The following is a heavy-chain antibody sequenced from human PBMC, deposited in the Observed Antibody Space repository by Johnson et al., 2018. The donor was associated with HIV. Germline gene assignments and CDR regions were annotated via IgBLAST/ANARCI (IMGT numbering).Heavy chain of an antibody. V-gene: IGHV3-20*04. CDR2: INWNGGST. CDR3: ARGVRDSSGYPFAFDI. J-gene: IGHJ3*02. D-gene: IGHD3-22*01. CDR1: GLKFDDYG. Sequence: VQLVESGGGVVRPGGSLRLSCAASGLKFDDYGMSWVRQAPGKGLEWVSGINWNGGSTGYADSVKGRFTISRDNANNSLYLQMNSLSAEDTALYYCARGVRDSSGYPFAFDIWGQGTMVSVSS.